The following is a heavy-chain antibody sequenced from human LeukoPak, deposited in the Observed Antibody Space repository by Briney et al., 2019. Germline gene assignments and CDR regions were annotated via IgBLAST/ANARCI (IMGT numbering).Heavy chain of an antibody. J-gene: IGHJ5*02. V-gene: IGHV4-30-2*01. D-gene: IGHD1-26*01. CDR2: IYHSGST. CDR1: GGSISSGGHS. CDR3: ARGSGATVYWFDP. Sequence: PSETLSLTCAVSGGSISSGGHSWSWIRQPPGKGLEWIGCIYHSGSTYYNPSLKSRVTISVDRSKNQFSLKLSSVTAADTAVYYCARGSGATVYWFDPWGQGTLVTVSS.